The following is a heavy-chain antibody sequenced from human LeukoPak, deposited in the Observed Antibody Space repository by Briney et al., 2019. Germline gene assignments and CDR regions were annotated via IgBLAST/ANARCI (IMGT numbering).Heavy chain of an antibody. V-gene: IGHV1-2*02. D-gene: IGHD2-2*01. CDR1: GYTFTGYY. Sequence: ASVKGSCKASGYTFTGYYMHWVRQAPGQGLEWMGWINPNSVGTNYAQKFQGRVTMTRDTSISTAYMELSRLRSDDTAVYYCASKRDIVVVPAAFDIWGQGTMVTVSS. CDR3: ASKRDIVVVPAAFDI. J-gene: IGHJ3*02. CDR2: INPNSVGT.